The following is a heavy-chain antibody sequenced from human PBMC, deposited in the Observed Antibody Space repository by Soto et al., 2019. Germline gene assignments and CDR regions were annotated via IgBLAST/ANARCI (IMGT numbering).Heavy chain of an antibody. CDR1: GYTFTSYA. CDR2: INAGNGNT. D-gene: IGHD3-16*01. CDR3: ARDGSSGWGIDAFDI. V-gene: IGHV1-3*01. Sequence: QVQLVQSGAEVKKPGASVKVSCKASGYTFTSYAMHWVRQAPGQRLEWMGWINAGNGNTKYSQKFQGRVTITRDTSASTAYMELSSLRSEDTAVYYCARDGSSGWGIDAFDIWGQGTMVTVSS. J-gene: IGHJ3*02.